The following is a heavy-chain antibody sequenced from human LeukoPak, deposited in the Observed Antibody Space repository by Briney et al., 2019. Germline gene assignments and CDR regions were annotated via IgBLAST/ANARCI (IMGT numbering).Heavy chain of an antibody. V-gene: IGHV1-2*02. J-gene: IGHJ4*02. CDR3: ARGLYFYDSSGPFDY. D-gene: IGHD3-22*01. Sequence: ASVKVSCKASGYTFTGYYVHWVRQAPGQGLEWMGWINPNSGGTNYAQKFQGRVTMTRDTSISTAYMELSRLRSDDTAVYYCARGLYFYDSSGPFDYWGQGTLVTVSS. CDR2: INPNSGGT. CDR1: GYTFTGYY.